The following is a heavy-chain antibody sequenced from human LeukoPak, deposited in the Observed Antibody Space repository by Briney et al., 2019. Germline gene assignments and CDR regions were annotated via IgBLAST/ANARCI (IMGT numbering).Heavy chain of an antibody. CDR1: GASMSGFY. V-gene: IGHV4-59*08. D-gene: IGHD2/OR15-2a*01. J-gene: IGHJ4*02. CDR3: ARHESTLWAFDY. Sequence: SETLSLNCSVSGASMSGFYWSWIRQPPGKGLEWIGYIYYSGSPNYNPSLKSRVTISVEKSKNQCSLKLNSVTAADTAVYYCARHESTLWAFDYWGQGALVTVSS. CDR2: IYYSGSP.